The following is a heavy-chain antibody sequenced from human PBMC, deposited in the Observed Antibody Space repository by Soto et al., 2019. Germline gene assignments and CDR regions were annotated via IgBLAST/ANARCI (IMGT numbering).Heavy chain of an antibody. Sequence: EVQLVESGGGLIQPGGSLRLSCAASGFTVSSSYMSWVRQAPGKGLEWASVFYSAGNTYYADAVEGRFTISRDISKNTLYLQMNSLRVEDTAVYYCATRVGGMGRYYFDCWGQGTLVTVSS. CDR3: ATRVGGMGRYYFDC. J-gene: IGHJ4*02. V-gene: IGHV3-53*01. CDR1: GFTVSSSY. CDR2: FYSAGNT. D-gene: IGHD3-16*01.